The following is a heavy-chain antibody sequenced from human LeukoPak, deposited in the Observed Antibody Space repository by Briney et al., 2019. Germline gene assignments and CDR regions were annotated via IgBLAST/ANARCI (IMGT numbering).Heavy chain of an antibody. J-gene: IGHJ5*01. V-gene: IGHV1-18*01. CDR1: GYIFTNYG. D-gene: IGHD4-23*01. CDR2: ISAHNGNT. CDR3: ERWWSQDGYGGDS. Sequence: GASVKVSCKASGYIFTNYGLSWVRQAPGQRFEWMGWISAHNGNTNYAEKFHDRLTLTRDTSTNTAYMELRSLTSDDTATYFCERWWSQDGYGGDSWGQGTLVIVSS.